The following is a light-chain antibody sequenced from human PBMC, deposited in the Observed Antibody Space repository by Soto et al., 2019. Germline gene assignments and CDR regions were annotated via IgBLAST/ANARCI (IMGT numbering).Light chain of an antibody. Sequence: DIVMTQSPASLAVSLCERATINCVSSQTGLYRSNNKNYLAWYQQKPGQPPKLLIYWASTRESGVPDRFSGSGSGTDFTLTISSLQAGDVAVYYCQQYYTTPPTFGGGTKVDIK. CDR1: QTGLYRSNNKNY. CDR2: WAS. J-gene: IGKJ4*01. CDR3: QQYYTTPPT. V-gene: IGKV4-1*01.